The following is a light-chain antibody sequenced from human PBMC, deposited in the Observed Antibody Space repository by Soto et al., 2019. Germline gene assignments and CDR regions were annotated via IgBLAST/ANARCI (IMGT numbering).Light chain of an antibody. Sequence: EIVLTQSPATLSLSPGEKATRSCSAGQRVSSYLAGYQQKPGQAPRVLIYDASNRATGIPARFSGSGSGTDFTLTISSLEPEDFAVYYCQQRINWPPTFGGGTKVEIK. CDR3: QQRINWPPT. CDR1: QRVSSY. V-gene: IGKV3-11*01. J-gene: IGKJ4*01. CDR2: DAS.